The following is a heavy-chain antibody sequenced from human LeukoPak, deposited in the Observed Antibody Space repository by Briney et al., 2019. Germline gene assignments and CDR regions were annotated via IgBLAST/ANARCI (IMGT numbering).Heavy chain of an antibody. CDR3: ARLTGLDDLGLFDY. V-gene: IGHV1-8*01. J-gene: IGHJ4*02. Sequence: ASVKVSCKASGYTFTSYDINWVRQATGQGLEWMGWMNPNSGNTGYAQKFQGRVTMTRNTSISTAYMELSSLRSEDTAVYYCARLTGLDDLGLFDYWGQGTLVTVSS. CDR1: GYTFTSYD. D-gene: IGHD7-27*01. CDR2: MNPNSGNT.